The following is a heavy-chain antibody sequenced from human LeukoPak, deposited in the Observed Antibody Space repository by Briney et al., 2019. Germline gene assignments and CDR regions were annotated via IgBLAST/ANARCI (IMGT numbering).Heavy chain of an antibody. CDR3: ARLRYVASSGYYDY. CDR2: INHSGST. V-gene: IGHV4-34*01. CDR1: GGSFSGYY. Sequence: PSETLSLTCAVYGGSFSGYYWSWIRQPPGKGLEWIGEINHSGSTNYNPSLKSRVTISVDTSKNQFSLKLSSVTAADTAVYYCARLRYVASSGYYDYWHQGTLVTVSS. D-gene: IGHD3-22*01. J-gene: IGHJ4*02.